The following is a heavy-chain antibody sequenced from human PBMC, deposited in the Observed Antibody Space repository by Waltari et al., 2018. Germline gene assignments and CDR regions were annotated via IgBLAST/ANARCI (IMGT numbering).Heavy chain of an antibody. CDR3: ARGVTYSSTKDRYYYYMDV. CDR2: IIPIFGTA. D-gene: IGHD6-13*01. J-gene: IGHJ6*03. CDR1: GGTFSSYA. Sequence: QVQLVQSGAEVKKPGSSVKVSCKASGGTFSSYAISWVRQAPGQGLEWMGRIIPIFGTANYAQKFQGRVTITADKSTSTAYMELSSLRSEDTAVYYCARGVTYSSTKDRYYYYMDVWGKGTTVTVSS. V-gene: IGHV1-69*08.